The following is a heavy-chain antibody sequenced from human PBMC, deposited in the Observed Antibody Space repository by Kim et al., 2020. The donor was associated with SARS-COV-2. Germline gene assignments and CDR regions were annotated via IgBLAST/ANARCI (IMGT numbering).Heavy chain of an antibody. V-gene: IGHV3-23*01. D-gene: IGHD6-6*01. Sequence: SVKGRFTNSRDNPKNTLYLQMNSRRAEDTAVYYCATGSRIAARPMCPLDYWGQGTLVTVSS. CDR3: ATGSRIAARPMCPLDY. J-gene: IGHJ4*02.